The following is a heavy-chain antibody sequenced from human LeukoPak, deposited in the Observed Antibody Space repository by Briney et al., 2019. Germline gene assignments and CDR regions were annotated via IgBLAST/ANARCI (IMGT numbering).Heavy chain of an antibody. J-gene: IGHJ6*02. CDR2: IYYSGST. D-gene: IGHD3-10*01. Sequence: SETLSLTCTVSGGSISSYYWSWIRQPPGKGLEWVGYIYYSGSTNYNPALESRVTISVDTSKNQFSLKLSSVTAADTAVYYCARERVGYYGSGRYSHYGMDVWGQGTTVTVSS. V-gene: IGHV4-59*01. CDR3: ARERVGYYGSGRYSHYGMDV. CDR1: GGSISSYY.